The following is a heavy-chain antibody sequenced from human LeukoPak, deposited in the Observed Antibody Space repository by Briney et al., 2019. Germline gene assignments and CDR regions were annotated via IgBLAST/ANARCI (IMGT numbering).Heavy chain of an antibody. J-gene: IGHJ3*02. D-gene: IGHD6-13*01. CDR2: IYYSGIT. V-gene: IGHV4-59*12. CDR3: ARDRPYSSSWYAGGAFDI. CDR1: GGSISGYY. Sequence: SETLSLTCTVSGGSISGYYWSWIRQPPGKGLEWIGYIYYSGITNYNLSLKSRVTISVDTSKNQFTLKLSYVTAADTAVYYCARDRPYSSSWYAGGAFDIWGQGTMVTVSS.